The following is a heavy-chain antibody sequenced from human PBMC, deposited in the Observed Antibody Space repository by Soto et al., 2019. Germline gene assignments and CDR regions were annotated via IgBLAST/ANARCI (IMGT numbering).Heavy chain of an antibody. Sequence: PSETLSLTCTVSGDSMSSSNWWNWVRQPPGKGLEWIGEAHHSGRTNYNPSLKTRVTISVDRSQNLFSLKLSSVTAADTAVYYWARSYASRGYIWFDPWGQGTLVTDCS. V-gene: IGHV4-4*02. D-gene: IGHD3-22*01. CDR3: ARSYASRGYIWFDP. J-gene: IGHJ5*02. CDR1: GDSMSSSNW. CDR2: AHHSGRT.